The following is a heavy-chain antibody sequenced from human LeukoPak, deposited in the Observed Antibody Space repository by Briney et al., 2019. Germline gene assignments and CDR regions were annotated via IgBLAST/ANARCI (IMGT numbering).Heavy chain of an antibody. Sequence: ASVKVSCKASGYTFTSYYMHWVRQAPGQGLEWMGIINPSGGSTSYAQKFQGRVTMTRDMSTSTVYMELSSLRSEDTAVYYCASTIKYYYDSSGPDAFDIWGQGTMVTVSS. J-gene: IGHJ3*02. V-gene: IGHV1-46*01. CDR2: INPSGGST. D-gene: IGHD3-22*01. CDR1: GYTFTSYY. CDR3: ASTIKYYYDSSGPDAFDI.